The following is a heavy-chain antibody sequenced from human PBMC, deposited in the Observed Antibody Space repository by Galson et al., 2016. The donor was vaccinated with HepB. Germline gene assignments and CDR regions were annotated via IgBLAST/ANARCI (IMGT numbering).Heavy chain of an antibody. J-gene: IGHJ4*02. D-gene: IGHD6-13*01. CDR3: ARGGTSSPHDY. CDR1: GGSFSDYL. Sequence: ETLSLTCAVHGGSFSDYLWSWIRQPPGKGLEWIGEVSHTGSTNYKPSLRSRVTMSVDTSKNQFSLRLPSVTAADTAVYYCARGGTSSPHDYWGQGILVTVSS. CDR2: VSHTGST. V-gene: IGHV4-34*01.